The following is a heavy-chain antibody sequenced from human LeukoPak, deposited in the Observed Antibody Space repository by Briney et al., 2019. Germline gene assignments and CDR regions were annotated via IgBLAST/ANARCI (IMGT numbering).Heavy chain of an antibody. D-gene: IGHD3-22*01. CDR2: MNPNSGNT. J-gene: IGHJ2*01. CDR3: ARGVYYYDSSGYYPGWYFDL. CDR1: GHTFTSYD. V-gene: IGHV1-8*02. Sequence: ASVKVSCKASGHTFTSYDINWVRQATGQGLEWMGWMNPNSGNTGYAQKFQGRVTMTRNTSISTAYMELSSLRSEDTAVYYCARGVYYYDSSGYYPGWYFDLWGRGTLVTVSS.